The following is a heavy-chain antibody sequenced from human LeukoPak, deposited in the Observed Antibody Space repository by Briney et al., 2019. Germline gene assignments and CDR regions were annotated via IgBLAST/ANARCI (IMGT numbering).Heavy chain of an antibody. Sequence: GGSVRLSCAASGFTFSNYWMSWVRQAPGKGLEWVANIKQDGSEKYYVDSVKGRFTISRDNDKNSLYLQMTSLRAEDAAVYYCASGRQLGYWGQGTLVTVSS. CDR2: IKQDGSEK. D-gene: IGHD6-13*01. CDR1: GFTFSNYW. CDR3: ASGRQLGY. V-gene: IGHV3-7*01. J-gene: IGHJ4*02.